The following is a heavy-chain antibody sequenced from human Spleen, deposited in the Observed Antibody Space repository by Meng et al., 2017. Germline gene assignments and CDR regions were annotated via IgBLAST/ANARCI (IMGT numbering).Heavy chain of an antibody. CDR2: LIAVFDKT. CDR1: GGSFSTHT. J-gene: IGHJ4*02. Sequence: QVQLVQPVAEVKKPGSSVKVACKTSGGSFSTHTFSWVRQAPGQGLEWMGGLIAVFDKTKAAPRFQDRVTFTADESTSTAYMELSSLTFDDTAVYFCARGRRNEPLFDYWGQGTLVTVSS. D-gene: IGHD1-14*01. V-gene: IGHV1-69*13. CDR3: ARGRRNEPLFDY.